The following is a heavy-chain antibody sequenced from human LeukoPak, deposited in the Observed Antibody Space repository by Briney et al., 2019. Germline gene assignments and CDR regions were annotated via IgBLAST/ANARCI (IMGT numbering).Heavy chain of an antibody. D-gene: IGHD3-10*01. CDR3: ARLIMVRGVIWFDP. V-gene: IGHV4-4*09. J-gene: IGHJ5*02. CDR2: IYTSGST. CDR1: GGSISSYY. Sequence: SETLSLTCTVSGGSISSYYWRWIRQPPGKGLEWIGYIYTSGSTNYNPSLKSRVTISVDTSKNQFSLKLSSVTAADTAVYYCARLIMVRGVIWFDPWGQGTLVTVSS.